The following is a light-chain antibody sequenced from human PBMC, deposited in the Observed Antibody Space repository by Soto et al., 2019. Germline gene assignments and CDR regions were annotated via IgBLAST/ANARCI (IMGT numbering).Light chain of an antibody. Sequence: EIVLTQSPGTLSLSPGERATLSCVASQSVTSNYLAWYQQKPGQAPRLLIYGSSTRATGIPDRFTGSGSGTDFTLTINRLEPEDFAVYYCQHYVTSLTTFGQGTKV. CDR3: QHYVTSLTT. CDR1: QSVTSNY. V-gene: IGKV3-20*01. J-gene: IGKJ1*01. CDR2: GSS.